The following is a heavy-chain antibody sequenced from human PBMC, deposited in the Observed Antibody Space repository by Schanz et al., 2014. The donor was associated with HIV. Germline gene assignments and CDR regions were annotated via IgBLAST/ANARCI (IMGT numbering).Heavy chain of an antibody. D-gene: IGHD3-10*01. J-gene: IGHJ4*02. CDR2: FLPIFGTT. CDR1: GGTFSNYA. Sequence: QVQLVQSGAEVKKPGSSVKVSCKASGGTFSNYAISWLRQAPGQGLEWMGSFLPIFGTTTYAQPFQNRVTITADDSTGTAYMELSSLRSDDTAVYFCASGNFGWQQKSPYYFDSWGQGTLVTVSS. V-gene: IGHV1-69*18. CDR3: ASGNFGWQQKSPYYFDS.